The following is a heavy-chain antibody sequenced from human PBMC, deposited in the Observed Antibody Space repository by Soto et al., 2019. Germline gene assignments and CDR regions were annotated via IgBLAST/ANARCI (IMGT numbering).Heavy chain of an antibody. D-gene: IGHD2-15*01. J-gene: IGHJ3*02. CDR3: GRKKFCSGGSCFVFDI. V-gene: IGHV1-18*01. CDR2: ISAYNGNT. Sequence: ASVKVSCKASGYTFTSYGISWVRQAPGQGLEWMGWISAYNGNTNYAQKLQGRVTMTTDTSTSTAYMELRSLRSDDTAVYYCGRKKFCSGGSCFVFDIGGKGKMVTVSS. CDR1: GYTFTSYG.